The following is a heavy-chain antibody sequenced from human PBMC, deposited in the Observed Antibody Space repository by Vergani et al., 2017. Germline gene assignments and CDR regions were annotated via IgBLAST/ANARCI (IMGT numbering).Heavy chain of an antibody. CDR1: GYTFTSYD. CDR3: ARAVHRFLYYYHYMDV. V-gene: IGHV1-8*01. CDR2: MNPNSGNT. D-gene: IGHD3-10*01. J-gene: IGHJ6*03. Sequence: QVQLVQSGAEVKKPGASVKVSCKASGYTFTSYDINWVRQATGQGLEWMGWMNPNSGNTGYAQKFQGRVTMTRNTSISTAYMELSSLRSEDTAVYYCARAVHRFLYYYHYMDVWGKGTTVTVSS.